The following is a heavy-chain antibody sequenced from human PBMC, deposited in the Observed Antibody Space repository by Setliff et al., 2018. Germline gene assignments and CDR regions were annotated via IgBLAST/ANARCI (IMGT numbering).Heavy chain of an antibody. CDR3: ARGRDGYNSNAFEI. D-gene: IGHD5-12*01. CDR2: IIPMFGTT. CDR1: GGSFSTSA. V-gene: IGHV1-69*13. Sequence: SVKVSCKTSGGSFSTSAISWVRQAPGQGLEWMGGIIPMFGTTNYAQKFQGRLTFTADDSTSTAYMELGSLRSEDTAVYYCARGRDGYNSNAFEIWGQGTMVTVSS. J-gene: IGHJ3*02.